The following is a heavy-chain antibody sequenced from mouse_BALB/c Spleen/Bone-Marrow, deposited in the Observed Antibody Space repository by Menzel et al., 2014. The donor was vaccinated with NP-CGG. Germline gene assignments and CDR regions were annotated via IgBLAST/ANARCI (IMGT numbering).Heavy chain of an antibody. CDR2: IYPGSGSI. J-gene: IGHJ3*01. V-gene: IGHV1-77*01. CDR1: GYTFTDYV. Sequence: QVQLKESGPELVKPGASVKMSCKASGYTFTDYVISWVKQRTGQGLEWIGEIYPGSGSIYYNEKFKGKATLTADKSSNTAYMRLSSLTSEDSAVYFCAGELRFGYWGQGTLVTVSA. CDR3: AGELRFGY.